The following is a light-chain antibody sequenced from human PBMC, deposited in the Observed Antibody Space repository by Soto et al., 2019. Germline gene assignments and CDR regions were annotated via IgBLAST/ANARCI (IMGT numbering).Light chain of an antibody. J-gene: IGKJ1*01. CDR3: QHYNSYSEA. Sequence: DIQMTQSPSTLSGSVGDRVTITCRASQSISSYLNWYQQKPGKAPKLLIYKASTLKSGVPSRFSGSGPGTEFTLTISSLQPDDFATYYCQHYNSYSEAFGQGTKVDIK. V-gene: IGKV1-5*03. CDR2: KAS. CDR1: QSISSY.